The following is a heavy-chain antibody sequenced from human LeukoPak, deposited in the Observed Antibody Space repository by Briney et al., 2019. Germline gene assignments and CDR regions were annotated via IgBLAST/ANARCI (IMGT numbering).Heavy chain of an antibody. Sequence: PSETLSLTCTVSGGSISSYYWSWIRQPPGKGLEWIGYIYYSGSTNYNPSLKSRVTISVDTSKNQFSLKLSSVTAADTAVYYCARVLPGYCSSTSCPNWFDSWGQGTLVTVSS. V-gene: IGHV4-59*01. CDR2: IYYSGST. CDR3: ARVLPGYCSSTSCPNWFDS. D-gene: IGHD2-2*01. CDR1: GGSISSYY. J-gene: IGHJ5*01.